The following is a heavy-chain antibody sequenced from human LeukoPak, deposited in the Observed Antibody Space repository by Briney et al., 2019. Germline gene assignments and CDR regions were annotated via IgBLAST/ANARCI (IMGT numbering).Heavy chain of an antibody. Sequence: SETLSLTCTVSGGSISSYYWSWIRHPPGKGLEWIGYIYYSGSTNYNPSLKSRVTISVDTSKNQFSLKLSSVTAADTAVYYCAREKLTDAFDIWGQGTMVTVSS. CDR3: AREKLTDAFDI. CDR2: IYYSGST. J-gene: IGHJ3*02. V-gene: IGHV4-59*01. D-gene: IGHD3-9*01. CDR1: GGSISSYY.